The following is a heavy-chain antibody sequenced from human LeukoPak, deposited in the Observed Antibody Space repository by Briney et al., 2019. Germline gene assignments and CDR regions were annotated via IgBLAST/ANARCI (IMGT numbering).Heavy chain of an antibody. Sequence: GGSLRLSCAASGFTFNSYGMHWVRQAPGKGLEWVAVISYDGSNKYYADSVKGRFTISRDNAKDSLYLQMNSLRDEDTAVYYCARDPTAAPLTFDYWGQGTLVTVSS. J-gene: IGHJ4*02. D-gene: IGHD2-2*01. V-gene: IGHV3-30*03. CDR1: GFTFNSYG. CDR2: ISYDGSNK. CDR3: ARDPTAAPLTFDY.